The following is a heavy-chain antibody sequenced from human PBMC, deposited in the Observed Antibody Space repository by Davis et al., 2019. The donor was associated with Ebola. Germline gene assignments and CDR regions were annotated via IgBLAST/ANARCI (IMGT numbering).Heavy chain of an antibody. D-gene: IGHD5-12*01. J-gene: IGHJ6*02. CDR3: ARADLSGYLVSYYYYGMDV. CDR1: GYSFTSYW. Sequence: GESLKISCKGSGYSFTSYWIGWVRQMPGKGLEWMGIIYPGDSDTRYSPSFQGQVTISADKSISTAYLQWSSLKASDTAMYYCARADLSGYLVSYYYYGMDVWGQGTTVTVSS. CDR2: IYPGDSDT. V-gene: IGHV5-51*01.